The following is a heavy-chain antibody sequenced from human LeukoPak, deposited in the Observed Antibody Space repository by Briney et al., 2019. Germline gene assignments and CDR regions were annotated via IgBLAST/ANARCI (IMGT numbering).Heavy chain of an antibody. CDR2: INTDGSST. Sequence: GGSLRLSCAASGFTFSNYWMHWVRQAPGKGLVWVSRINTDGSSTSYVDSVKGRFTISRDNSKNTLYLQMNSLRAEDTAVYYCAKTAWEAGLCFDYWGQGTLVTVSS. CDR3: AKTAWEAGLCFDY. D-gene: IGHD5-18*01. V-gene: IGHV3-74*01. CDR1: GFTFSNYW. J-gene: IGHJ4*02.